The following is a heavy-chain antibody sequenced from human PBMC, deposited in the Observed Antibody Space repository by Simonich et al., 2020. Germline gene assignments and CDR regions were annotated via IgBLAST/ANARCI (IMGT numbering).Heavy chain of an antibody. J-gene: IGHJ3*02. CDR3: ARPLGIVWAFDI. CDR2: INHSGST. Sequence: QVQLQQWGAGLLKPSETLSLTCAVYGGSFSGYYWSWIRQPPGKGLEWIAEINHSGSTNYNPSLKRRFTISVDTSKNQFSLKLSSVTAADTAVYYCARPLGIVWAFDIWGQGTMVTVSS. D-gene: IGHD3-16*01. CDR1: GGSFSGYY. V-gene: IGHV4-34*01.